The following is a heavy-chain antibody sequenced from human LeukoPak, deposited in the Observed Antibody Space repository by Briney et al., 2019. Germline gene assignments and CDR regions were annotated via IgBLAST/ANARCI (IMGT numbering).Heavy chain of an antibody. J-gene: IGHJ4*02. Sequence: GGSLRLSCAASGFTFSTYAMNWVRQAPGKGLEWVSTISGSGDSTYYADSVKGRFTISRDNSKNTLYLQMNSLRAEDTAVYYCALGLYSSSWYYFDYWGQGTLVTVSS. V-gene: IGHV3-23*01. CDR3: ALGLYSSSWYYFDY. CDR2: ISGSGDST. D-gene: IGHD6-13*01. CDR1: GFTFSTYA.